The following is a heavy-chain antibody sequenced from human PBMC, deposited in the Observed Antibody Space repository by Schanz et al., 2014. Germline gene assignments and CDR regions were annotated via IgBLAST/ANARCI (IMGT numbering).Heavy chain of an antibody. CDR1: GFTFSSYG. D-gene: IGHD1-1*01. V-gene: IGHV3-74*01. CDR3: ARDGVAATTDFEY. J-gene: IGHJ4*02. CDR2: INSDGTTT. Sequence: EVQLVESGGGVVQPGRSLRLSCAASGFTFSSYGMHWVRQAPGKGLVWVSHINSDGTTTTYADSVKGRFTISRDNAENTLYLQMNSLRVEDTAVYYCARDGVAATTDFEYWGQGALVNASS.